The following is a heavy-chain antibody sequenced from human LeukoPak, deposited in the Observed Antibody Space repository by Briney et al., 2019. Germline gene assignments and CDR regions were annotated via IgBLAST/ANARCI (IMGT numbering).Heavy chain of an antibody. CDR3: ATAGGDGSRMGFDP. V-gene: IGHV3-74*01. D-gene: IGHD2-15*01. CDR1: GFTLSRYW. J-gene: IGHJ5*02. Sequence: TGGSLRLSCADSGFTLSRYWMHWVRQTPGKGLVWVSCISADGSVTRYADSVKGRFTISRDNTKSTLYLQMHSLRAEDTAVYYCATAGGDGSRMGFDPWGQGTLVTVSS. CDR2: ISADGSVT.